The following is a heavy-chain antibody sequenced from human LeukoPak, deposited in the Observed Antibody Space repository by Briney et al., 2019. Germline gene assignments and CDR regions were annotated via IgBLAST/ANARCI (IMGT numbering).Heavy chain of an antibody. CDR2: INHSGST. V-gene: IGHV4-34*01. J-gene: IGHJ6*02. CDR3: ARGHGMDV. CDR1: GGSFSGYY. Sequence: SETLSLTCAVYGGSFSGYYWSWLRQPQGKGLEWIGEINHSGSTNYNPSLKSRVTISVDTSKNQFSLKLSSVTAADTAVYYCARGHGMDVWGQGTTFTVSS.